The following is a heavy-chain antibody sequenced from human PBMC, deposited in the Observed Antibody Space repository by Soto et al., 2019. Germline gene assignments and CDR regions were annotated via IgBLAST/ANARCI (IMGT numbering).Heavy chain of an antibody. CDR3: ARQGRPGYSTGGNCYPTFDI. Sequence: QMHLQQSGPGLVKPSETLSLTCTVAGSSMSSSAYYWGWIRQPPGKGLEWIGSVYYTGITDYKSSLESRVSISADTSKNQFSLRLTSLSAADTAIYFCARQGRPGYSTGGNCYPTFDIWGPGTMVTVSS. CDR2: VYYTGIT. J-gene: IGHJ3*02. CDR1: GSSMSSSAYY. D-gene: IGHD2-15*01. V-gene: IGHV4-39*01.